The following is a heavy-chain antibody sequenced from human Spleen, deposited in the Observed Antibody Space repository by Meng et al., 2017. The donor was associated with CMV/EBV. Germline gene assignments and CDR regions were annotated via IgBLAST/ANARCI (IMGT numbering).Heavy chain of an antibody. CDR1: GYTFTGYY. Sequence: ASVKVSCKASGYTFTGYYMHWVRQAPGQGLEWMGWINPNSGGTNYTQNFQGRVTMTRDTSNSTAYMELSRLKSDDTAVYYCARKAYYYYGLDVWGQGTTVTVSS. CDR2: INPNSGGT. CDR3: ARKAYYYYGLDV. V-gene: IGHV1-2*02. J-gene: IGHJ6*02.